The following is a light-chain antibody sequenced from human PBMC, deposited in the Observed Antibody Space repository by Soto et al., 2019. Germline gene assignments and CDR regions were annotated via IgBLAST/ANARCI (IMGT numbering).Light chain of an antibody. CDR2: DVS. V-gene: IGLV2-14*01. J-gene: IGLJ2*01. CDR1: SSDVGGYNY. Sequence: QSALTQPASVSGSPGQPITISCTGTSSDVGGYNYVSWYQQHPGKAPKLMIHDVSNRPSGVSNRFSGSKSGNTASLTISVLQAEDEADYYCSSYTSSSTVVFGGGTKLTVL. CDR3: SSYTSSSTVV.